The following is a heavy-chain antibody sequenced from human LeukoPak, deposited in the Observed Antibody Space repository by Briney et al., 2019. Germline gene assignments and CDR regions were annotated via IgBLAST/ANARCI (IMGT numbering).Heavy chain of an antibody. D-gene: IGHD3-22*01. CDR2: IYYSGNT. V-gene: IGHV4-39*07. J-gene: IGHJ6*03. CDR3: ARSSEGRYYYDSSGYSYYYYYMDV. CDR1: GGSIRSTTYY. Sequence: PSETLSLTCSVSGGSIRSTTYYWGWIRQPPGKGLEWIGSIYYSGNTYYSPSLMSRVTISVDTSKNQFSLKLNSVTAADTAVYYCARSSEGRYYYDSSGYSYYYYYMDVWGKGTTVTISS.